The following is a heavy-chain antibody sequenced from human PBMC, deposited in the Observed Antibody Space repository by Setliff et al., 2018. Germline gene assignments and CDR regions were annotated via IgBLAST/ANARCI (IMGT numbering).Heavy chain of an antibody. Sequence: GGSLRLSCAASEFTFSTYWIHWVRQAPGKGLVWVSRINSDGSSTSYADSVKGRFTISRDNAKNTLYLQMNSLRAEDTAVYLCARGVQDNFWSGYYYYYGMDVWGQGTTVTVSS. D-gene: IGHD3-3*01. CDR2: INSDGSST. V-gene: IGHV3-74*01. CDR3: ARGVQDNFWSGYYYYYGMDV. CDR1: EFTFSTYW. J-gene: IGHJ6*02.